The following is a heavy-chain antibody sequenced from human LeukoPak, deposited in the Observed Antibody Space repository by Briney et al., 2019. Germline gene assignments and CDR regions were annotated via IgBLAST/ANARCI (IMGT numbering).Heavy chain of an antibody. CDR3: AKGVAAGTWGTSFDY. CDR2: ISYDGNYK. CDR1: GFSFSTYP. D-gene: IGHD6-13*01. V-gene: IGHV3-30*01. J-gene: IGHJ4*02. Sequence: GGSLRLSCAASGFSFSTYPLHWVRQAPSKGPEWLAVISYDGNYKYYAESVKGRFTISRDNSKNTLYLQMNTVGAEDTAVYYCAKGVAAGTWGTSFDYWGQGTLVTVSS.